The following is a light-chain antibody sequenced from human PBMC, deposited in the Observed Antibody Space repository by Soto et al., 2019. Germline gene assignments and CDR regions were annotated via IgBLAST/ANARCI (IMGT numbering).Light chain of an antibody. CDR1: SSNIGNNY. Sequence: QSVLTQSPSVSAAPGQTVTISCSGSSSNIGNNYVSWYQQLPGTAPKLLIYDNNKRPSGIPDRFSGSKSGTSGTLDITGLQTGDADDYYCATWDGSLPGEVFGGGTQLTVL. J-gene: IGLJ7*01. V-gene: IGLV1-51*01. CDR2: DNN. CDR3: ATWDGSLPGEV.